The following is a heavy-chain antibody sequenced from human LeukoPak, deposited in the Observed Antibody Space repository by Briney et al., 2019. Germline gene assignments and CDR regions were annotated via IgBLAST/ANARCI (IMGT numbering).Heavy chain of an antibody. CDR3: ARGRGSGSSDY. D-gene: IGHD3-10*01. CDR2: ISYDGSGK. V-gene: IGHV3-30*07. J-gene: IGHJ4*02. Sequence: GRSLRLSCAASGFSFSGYAMHWVRQAPGKGLEWVAFISYDGSGKYYEDSVKGRFTISRDSSKNTLYLQMNSLRAEDTAVYYCARGRGSGSSDYWGQGTLVTVSS. CDR1: GFSFSGYA.